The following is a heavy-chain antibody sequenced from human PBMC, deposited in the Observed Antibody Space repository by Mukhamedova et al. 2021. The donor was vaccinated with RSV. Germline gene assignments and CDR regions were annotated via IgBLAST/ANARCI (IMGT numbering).Heavy chain of an antibody. CDR2: ISYDGSNK. J-gene: IGHJ4*02. CDR3: ARTGELSGYFDY. D-gene: IGHD3-16*02. V-gene: IGHV3-30*04. Sequence: GLEWVAVISYDGSNKYYADSVKGRSTISRDNSKNTLYLQMNSLRAEDTAVYYCARTGELSGYFDYWGQGTLVTVSS.